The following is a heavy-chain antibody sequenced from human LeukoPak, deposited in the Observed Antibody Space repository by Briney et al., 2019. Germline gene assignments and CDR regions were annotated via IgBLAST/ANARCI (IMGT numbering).Heavy chain of an antibody. CDR3: ARDLTDYGDSDAFDI. D-gene: IGHD4-17*01. V-gene: IGHV4-59*12. CDR2: IYYSGST. J-gene: IGHJ3*02. CDR1: GGSISSYY. Sequence: SETLSLTCTVSGGSISSYYWSWIRQPPGKGLEWIGYIYYSGSTYYNPSLKSRVTISVDTSKNQFSLKLSSVTAADTAVYYCARDLTDYGDSDAFDIWGQGTMVTVSS.